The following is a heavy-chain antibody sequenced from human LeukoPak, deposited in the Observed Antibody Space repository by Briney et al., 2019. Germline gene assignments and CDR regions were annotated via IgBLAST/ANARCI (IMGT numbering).Heavy chain of an antibody. CDR1: GGSISSSSYY. CDR2: IYYSGST. D-gene: IGHD1-7*01. Sequence: SETLSLTCTVSGGSISSSSYYWGWIRQPPGKGLEWIGSIYYSGSTYYNPSLKSRVTISVDTSKNQFSLKLSSVTAADTAVYYCARDSYKTGTTYYWGQGTLVTVSS. CDR3: ARDSYKTGTTYY. V-gene: IGHV4-39*07. J-gene: IGHJ4*02.